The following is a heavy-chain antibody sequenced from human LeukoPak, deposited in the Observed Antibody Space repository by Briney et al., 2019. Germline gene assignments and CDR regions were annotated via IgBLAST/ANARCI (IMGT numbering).Heavy chain of an antibody. Sequence: SETLSLTCTVSGGSISSSSYYWGWIRQPPGKGLEWIGSIYYSGSTYYNPSLKSRVTISVDTSKNQFSLKLSSVTAADTAVYYCAETGSPLANYYYYGMDVRGQGTTVTVSS. CDR3: AETGSPLANYYYYGMDV. V-gene: IGHV4-39*01. J-gene: IGHJ6*02. CDR2: IYYSGST. CDR1: GGSISSSSYY. D-gene: IGHD6-19*01.